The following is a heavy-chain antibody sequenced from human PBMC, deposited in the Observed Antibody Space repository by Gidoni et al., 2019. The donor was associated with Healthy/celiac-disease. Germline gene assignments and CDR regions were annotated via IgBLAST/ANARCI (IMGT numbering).Heavy chain of an antibody. CDR1: GGSISSGGYY. CDR3: ARDADDSSGYENWFDP. D-gene: IGHD3-22*01. V-gene: IGHV4-31*03. CDR2: IYYSGST. Sequence: QVQLQESGPGLVKPSQTLSLTCTVSGGSISSGGYYWSWIRQHPGKGLEWIGYIYYSGSTYYNPSLKSRVTISVDTSKNQFSLKLSSVTAADTAVYYCARDADDSSGYENWFDPWGQGTLVTVSS. J-gene: IGHJ5*02.